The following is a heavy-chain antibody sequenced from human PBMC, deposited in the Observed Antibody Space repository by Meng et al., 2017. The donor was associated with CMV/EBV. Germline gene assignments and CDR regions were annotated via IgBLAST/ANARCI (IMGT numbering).Heavy chain of an antibody. CDR1: GFTFSSYE. D-gene: IGHD3-3*01. CDR2: ISSSGSTI. J-gene: IGHJ6*02. Sequence: GESLKISCAASGFTFSSYEMNWVRQAPGKGLEWVSYISSSGSTIYYADSVKGRFTISRDNAKNSLYLQMNSLRAEDMAVYYCARDRITIFGVVIRPVDYYYGMDVWGQGTTVTVSS. V-gene: IGHV3-48*03. CDR3: ARDRITIFGVVIRPVDYYYGMDV.